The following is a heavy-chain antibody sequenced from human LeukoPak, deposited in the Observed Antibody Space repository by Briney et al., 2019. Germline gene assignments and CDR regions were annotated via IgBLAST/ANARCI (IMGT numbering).Heavy chain of an antibody. Sequence: PSETLSLTCSVSGGSISTGGYYWSWIRQPPGKGLEWIGEINHSGSTNYNPSLKSRVTISVDTSKNQFSLKLSSVTAADTAVYYCAGRLPYYYYYMDVWGKGTTVTVSS. J-gene: IGHJ6*03. CDR1: GGSISTGGYY. V-gene: IGHV4-34*01. CDR3: AGRLPYYYYYMDV. CDR2: INHSGST.